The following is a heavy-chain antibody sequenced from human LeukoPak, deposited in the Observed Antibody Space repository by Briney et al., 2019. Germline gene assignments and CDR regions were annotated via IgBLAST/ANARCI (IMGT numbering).Heavy chain of an antibody. CDR3: ARGRRITMIVVALDY. J-gene: IGHJ4*02. CDR2: LNPSGGST. Sequence: ASVKVSCKASGYTFTSYYMHWVRQTPGQGLEWMGILNPSGGSTSYAQKFQGRVTMTRDTSTSTVYMELSSLRSEDTAVYYCARGRRITMIVVALDYWGQGTLVTVSS. CDR1: GYTFTSYY. D-gene: IGHD3-22*01. V-gene: IGHV1-46*01.